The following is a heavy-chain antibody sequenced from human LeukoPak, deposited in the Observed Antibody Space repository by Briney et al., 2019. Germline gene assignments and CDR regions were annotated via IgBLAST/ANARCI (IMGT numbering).Heavy chain of an antibody. CDR3: ARPGGRRGNSCSDFDY. CDR1: GYTFTTYN. CDR2: IDPNSGGT. V-gene: IGHV1-2*02. D-gene: IGHD5-12*01. Sequence: GASLKVSCKESGYTFTTYNMHWVRQALGQGLEWMGWIDPNSGGTSYAQKFQGRVTMTRDRSINTVYMELRTLTAEERAVFNRARPGGRRGNSCSDFDYWRQGTLVTVSS. J-gene: IGHJ4*02.